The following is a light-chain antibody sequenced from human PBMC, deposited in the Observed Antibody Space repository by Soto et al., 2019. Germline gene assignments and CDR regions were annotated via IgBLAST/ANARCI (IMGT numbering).Light chain of an antibody. V-gene: IGLV1-47*01. Sequence: QSVLTQPPSASGTPGQRVTISCSGSSSNIGNNHVYWYQQLAGTAPKLLMSETNQRPSGVPNRFTASKYGSSASLAISGLRSEDEAAYYCAAWDGGLSRPLFGGGTKVTV. CDR1: SSNIGNNH. J-gene: IGLJ3*02. CDR3: AAWDGGLSRPL. CDR2: ETN.